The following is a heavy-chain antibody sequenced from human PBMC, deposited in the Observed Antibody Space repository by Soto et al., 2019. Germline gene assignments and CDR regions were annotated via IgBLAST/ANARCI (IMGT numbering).Heavy chain of an antibody. CDR2: MSGSGSST. CDR1: GFTFSNYA. D-gene: IGHD3-3*02. CDR3: ANRSGIRGCGVTYFDY. J-gene: IGHJ4*02. V-gene: IGHV3-23*01. Sequence: GGSLRLSCAASGFTFSNYAMSWVRQAPGKGLEWVSAMSGSGSSTYYADSVKGRFTISRDNSRNTLYLQMNSLRAEDTAVYYCANRSGIRGCGVTYFDYWGQGTMVTVSS.